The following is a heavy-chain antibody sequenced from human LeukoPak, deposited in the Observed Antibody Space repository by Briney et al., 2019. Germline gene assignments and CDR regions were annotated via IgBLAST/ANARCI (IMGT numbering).Heavy chain of an antibody. CDR2: VIYSGST. CDR3: ARGQWFRAF. D-gene: IGHD3-10*01. J-gene: IGHJ4*02. Sequence: PSETLSLTCTVSGGSISSYYWSWIRQPPGKGLEWIGYVIYSGSTNYNPSLKSRVTISVDTSKNQFSLKMNSVTAADTAVYYCARGQWFRAFWSRGTPVTVSS. CDR1: GGSISSYY. V-gene: IGHV4-59*12.